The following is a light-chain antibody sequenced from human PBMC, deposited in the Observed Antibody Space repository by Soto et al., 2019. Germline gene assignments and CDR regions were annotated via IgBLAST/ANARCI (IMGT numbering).Light chain of an antibody. Sequence: QSALTQPASVSGSPGQSITISCTGTSSDIGAYTYVSWYQQLPGKAPKLMIYEVSNRPSGVSNRFSGSKSGNTASLSISGLQPEDEADYYCSSYTTGNTVLFGGGTKLTVL. J-gene: IGLJ2*01. CDR3: SSYTTGNTVL. V-gene: IGLV2-14*01. CDR1: SSDIGAYTY. CDR2: EVS.